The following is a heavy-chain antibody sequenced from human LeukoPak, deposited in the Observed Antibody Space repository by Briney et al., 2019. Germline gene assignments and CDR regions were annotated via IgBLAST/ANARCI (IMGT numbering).Heavy chain of an antibody. CDR3: AKFVTNAVDY. J-gene: IGHJ4*02. CDR1: EFTFSSYA. D-gene: IGHD4-17*01. Sequence: GGSLRLSCVAYEFTFSSYAMSWVCQAPGKGLEWVSGISGSGVSGSGGSANYADSVKGRFTISRDNSKNTLYLQMNSLRVEDTAVYYCAKFVTNAVDYWGQGTLVAVYS. V-gene: IGHV3-23*01. CDR2: ISGSGVSGSGGSA.